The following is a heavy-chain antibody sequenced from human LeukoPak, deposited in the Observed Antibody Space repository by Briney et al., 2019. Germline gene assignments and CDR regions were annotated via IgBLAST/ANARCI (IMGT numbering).Heavy chain of an antibody. V-gene: IGHV3-23*01. CDR1: GFTFNNYA. CDR3: AKVPGASIYYYYYMDV. J-gene: IGHJ6*03. CDR2: ISSICGST. Sequence: GGSLRLSCAASGFTFNNYAMSWVRQAPGKGLEWGSLISSICGSTYYADSVKGRFTISRENSKNTLYLQMNSLRAEDTAVYYCAKVPGASIYYYYYMDVWGKGTTVTVSS. D-gene: IGHD3-10*01.